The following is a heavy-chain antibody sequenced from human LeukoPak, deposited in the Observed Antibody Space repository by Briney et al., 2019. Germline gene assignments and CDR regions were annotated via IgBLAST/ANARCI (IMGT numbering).Heavy chain of an antibody. CDR2: IKQDGSEK. D-gene: IGHD6-13*01. J-gene: IGHJ6*03. CDR1: GFTFSSYW. Sequence: GGSLRLSCAASGFTFSSYWMSWVRQAPGKGLEWVANIKQDGSEKYYVDSVKGRFTISRDNAKNPLYLQMNSLRAEDTAVYYCARDRSGIAAAGYYYYMDVWGKGTTVTVSS. CDR3: ARDRSGIAAAGYYYYMDV. V-gene: IGHV3-7*01.